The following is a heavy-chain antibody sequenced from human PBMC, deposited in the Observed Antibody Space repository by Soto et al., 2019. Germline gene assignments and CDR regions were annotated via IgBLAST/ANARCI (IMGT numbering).Heavy chain of an antibody. CDR2: IIPILGIA. V-gene: IGHV1-69*02. D-gene: IGHD3-10*01. CDR1: GCTFSSYT. Sequence: PVKVCSKAPGCTFSSYTLSWARQATGKGLEWMGRIIPILGIANYAQKFQGRVTITADKSTSTAYMELSSLRSEDTAVYYCARYGSEEVIAYWGQGTLVTVSS. CDR3: ARYGSEEVIAY. J-gene: IGHJ4*02.